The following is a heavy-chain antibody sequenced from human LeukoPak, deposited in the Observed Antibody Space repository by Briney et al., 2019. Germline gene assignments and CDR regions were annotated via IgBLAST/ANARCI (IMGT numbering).Heavy chain of an antibody. D-gene: IGHD3-3*01. J-gene: IGHJ4*02. CDR1: GSTFSSCA. CDR2: ISGSGDRT. CDR3: AKDRLGTFGVVIQDY. V-gene: IGHV3-23*01. Sequence: GGSLRLSCAASGSTFSSCAMSWVRQAPGKGLEWVAAISGSGDRTYYADSVKGRFTISRDNSKNTLYLQMNSLRAEDTAVYYCAKDRLGTFGVVIQDYWGQGTLVTVSS.